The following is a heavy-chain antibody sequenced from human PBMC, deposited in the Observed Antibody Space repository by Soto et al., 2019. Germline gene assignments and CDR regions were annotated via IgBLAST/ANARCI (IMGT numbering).Heavy chain of an antibody. V-gene: IGHV2-26*01. J-gene: IGHJ4*02. CDR3: ARIWFGEYPLDY. Sequence: SGPTLVNPTETLTLTCTVSGFSLSNARMSVSWIRQPPGKALEWLAHIFSNDEKSYSTSLKSRLTISKDTSKSQVVLTMTNMDPVDTATYYSARIWFGEYPLDYWGQGTLVTVSS. D-gene: IGHD3-10*01. CDR1: GFSLSNARMS. CDR2: IFSNDEK.